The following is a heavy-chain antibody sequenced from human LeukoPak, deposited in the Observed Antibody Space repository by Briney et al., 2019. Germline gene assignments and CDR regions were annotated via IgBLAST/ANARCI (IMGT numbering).Heavy chain of an antibody. Sequence: PSETLSLTCAVYCDSFSGFYWTWIRQPPGKGLEWIGEINHSGSTNYNPSLKSRVTISVHTSKNQFSLRLSSVTAADTAVYYCARAPSSGAVAGTVDYWGQVTLVTVSS. CDR3: ARAPSSGAVAGTVDY. J-gene: IGHJ4*02. V-gene: IGHV4-34*01. CDR2: INHSGST. CDR1: CDSFSGFY. D-gene: IGHD6-19*01.